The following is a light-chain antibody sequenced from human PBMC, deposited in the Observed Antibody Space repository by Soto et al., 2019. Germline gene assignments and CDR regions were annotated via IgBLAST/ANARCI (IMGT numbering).Light chain of an antibody. V-gene: IGKV1-12*01. Sequence: DIQFTHSPSSLSASVPYRGTITCRASQGVSDWVAWYQQKPGEAPKLLIYGASSLLSGVPSRFSGTRSGTDFTLTISSLQPEDFATYYCQQANSYPWTFGQGTKVDIK. J-gene: IGKJ1*01. CDR1: QGVSDW. CDR2: GAS. CDR3: QQANSYPWT.